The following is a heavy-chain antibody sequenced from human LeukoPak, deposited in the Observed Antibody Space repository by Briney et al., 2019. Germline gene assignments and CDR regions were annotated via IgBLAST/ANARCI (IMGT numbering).Heavy chain of an antibody. Sequence: NPSETLSLTCAVYGGSFSGYYWSWIRQPPGKGLEWIGEINHRGSTNYNPSLKSRVTISVDTSKNQFSLKLSSVTAADTAVYYCARGGGCSGGSCRPRYYYYYMDVWGKGTTVTVSS. D-gene: IGHD2-15*01. CDR3: ARGGGCSGGSCRPRYYYYYMDV. CDR2: INHRGST. CDR1: GGSFSGYY. J-gene: IGHJ6*03. V-gene: IGHV4-34*01.